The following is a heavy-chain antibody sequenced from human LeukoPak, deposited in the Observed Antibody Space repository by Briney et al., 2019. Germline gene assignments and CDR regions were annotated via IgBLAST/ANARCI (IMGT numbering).Heavy chain of an antibody. D-gene: IGHD6-19*01. V-gene: IGHV1-2*02. Sequence: GASVKLSCKASGYTFTGYYMHWVRQAPGQGVEWMGWINPNSGGTNYAQKFQGRVTMTRDTSISTAYMELSRLRSDDTAVYYCARVEYSSGWYPRLGAFDIWGQGTMVTVSS. CDR1: GYTFTGYY. CDR3: ARVEYSSGWYPRLGAFDI. CDR2: INPNSGGT. J-gene: IGHJ3*02.